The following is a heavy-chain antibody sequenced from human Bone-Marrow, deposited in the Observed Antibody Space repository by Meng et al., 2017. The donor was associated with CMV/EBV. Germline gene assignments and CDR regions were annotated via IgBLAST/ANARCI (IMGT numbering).Heavy chain of an antibody. Sequence: GSLRLSCIVSGGSINTYYWSWIRQPPGKGLEWIGYIYSSGFTNYNPSLMSRLTISVDMSRNQFSLHLNSVTAADTAVYYCARILSGDSLAFDLWGARTMVTVSS. D-gene: IGHD7-27*01. V-gene: IGHV4-4*09. J-gene: IGHJ3*01. CDR3: ARILSGDSLAFDL. CDR2: IYSSGFT. CDR1: GGSINTYY.